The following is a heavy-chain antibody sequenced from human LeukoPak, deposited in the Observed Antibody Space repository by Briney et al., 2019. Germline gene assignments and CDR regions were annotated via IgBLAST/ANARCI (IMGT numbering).Heavy chain of an antibody. CDR3: ARALGDYGTYYYVMDV. Sequence: GASVKVSCKASGYTFTGYYMHWVRQAPGQGLEWMGRIIPILGIANYAQKFQGRVTITADKSTSTAYMELSSLRGEDTAVYYCARALGDYGTYYYVMDVWGQGTTVTVSS. D-gene: IGHD4-17*01. CDR2: IIPILGIA. CDR1: GYTFTGYY. V-gene: IGHV1-69*02. J-gene: IGHJ6*02.